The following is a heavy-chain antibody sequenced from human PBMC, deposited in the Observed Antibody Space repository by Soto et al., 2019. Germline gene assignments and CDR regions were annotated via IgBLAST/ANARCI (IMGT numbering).Heavy chain of an antibody. J-gene: IGHJ1*01. CDR2: IYNSGST. D-gene: IGHD3-16*01. V-gene: IGHV4-61*01. CDR3: VQQLIP. CDR1: GGSISSSSYY. Sequence: SETLALTCTVSGGSISSSSYYWSWIRQPPEKRQEWIGYIYNSGSTNYNTSLKRRVTISIDTANDQFSLMLSAETATNTAVYYCVQQLIPWGQGNLVPVSS.